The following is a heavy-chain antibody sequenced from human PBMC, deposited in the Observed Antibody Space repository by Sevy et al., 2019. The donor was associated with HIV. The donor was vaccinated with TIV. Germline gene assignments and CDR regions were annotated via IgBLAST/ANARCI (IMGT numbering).Heavy chain of an antibody. Sequence: EGSLRLSCAASGFTFTLYSMHWVRQAPGKGLEWVATISFDGSNKHYADSVKGRFTISRDNSQNSLYLQMNSLRTEDTAVYYCALERLSSDVAEYFQNWGQGTLVTVSS. J-gene: IGHJ1*01. V-gene: IGHV3-30-3*01. D-gene: IGHD1-1*01. CDR3: ALERLSSDVAEYFQN. CDR2: ISFDGSNK. CDR1: GFTFTLYS.